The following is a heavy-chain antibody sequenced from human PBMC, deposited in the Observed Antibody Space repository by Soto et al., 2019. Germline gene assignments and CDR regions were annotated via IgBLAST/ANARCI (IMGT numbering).Heavy chain of an antibody. CDR3: AKGLNNSGYDPRPFDY. V-gene: IGHV3-30*18. D-gene: IGHD5-12*01. CDR2: ISYDGSNK. Sequence: QVQLVESGGGVVQPGRSLRLSCAASGFTFSSYGMHWVRQAPGKGLEWVAVISYDGSNKYYADSVKGRFTISRDNSKNTLYLQMNSLRAEDTAVYYCAKGLNNSGYDPRPFDYWGQGTLVTVSS. J-gene: IGHJ4*02. CDR1: GFTFSSYG.